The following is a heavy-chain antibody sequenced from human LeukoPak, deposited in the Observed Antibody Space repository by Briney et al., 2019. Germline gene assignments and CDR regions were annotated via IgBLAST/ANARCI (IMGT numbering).Heavy chain of an antibody. Sequence: PGESLKISCKGSGYSFTNYWIGWVRQMPGKGLEWMGIIYPGDSDTRYSPSFQGQVTISADKSISTAYLQWSSLKASDTAMYYCAGSPRYYYYGMDVWGQGTTVTVSS. CDR3: AGSPRYYYYGMDV. CDR2: IYPGDSDT. V-gene: IGHV5-51*01. J-gene: IGHJ6*02. CDR1: GYSFTNYW.